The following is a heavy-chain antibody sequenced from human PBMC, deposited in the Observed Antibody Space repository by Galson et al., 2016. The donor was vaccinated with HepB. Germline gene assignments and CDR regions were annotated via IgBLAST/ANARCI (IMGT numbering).Heavy chain of an antibody. D-gene: IGHD3-10*01. CDR1: GFPFRSYG. V-gene: IGHV3-33*01. Sequence: SLRLSCAGSGFPFRSYGMHWVRQAPGKGLEWVAIIWYDGSDKVYGDSVKGRFTISRDNSKNTLYLEMNSLRVEDTAVYYCARDNRMTMAMDPWGQGTLVTVSS. J-gene: IGHJ5*02. CDR3: ARDNRMTMAMDP. CDR2: IWYDGSDK.